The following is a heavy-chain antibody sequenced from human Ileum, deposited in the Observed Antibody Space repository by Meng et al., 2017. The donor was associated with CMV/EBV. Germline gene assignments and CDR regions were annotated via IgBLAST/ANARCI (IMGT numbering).Heavy chain of an antibody. J-gene: IGHJ4*02. CDR2: INTNTGNP. CDR1: GYNVIPYG. V-gene: IGHV7-4-1*02. D-gene: IGHD5-24*01. Sequence: KTSGYNVIPYGITWVRLAPGQRLECMGWINTNTGNPTYAQDFTVRFVFSLDTSVSTTYLQINSLTTEDSALYYCTRGDGDHSSKFDYWGQGTLVTVSS. CDR3: TRGDGDHSSKFDY.